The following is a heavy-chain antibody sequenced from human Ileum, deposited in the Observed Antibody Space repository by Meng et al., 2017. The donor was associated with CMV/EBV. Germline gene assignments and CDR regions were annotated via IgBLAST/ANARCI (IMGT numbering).Heavy chain of an antibody. V-gene: IGHV4-39*07. J-gene: IGHJ4*02. CDR2: MYFSGIA. CDR1: GDPISSGSHS. Sequence: QMQLQESGPGLVKPADTLSLPRTAAGDPISSGSHSWAWFRQPPGKRLEWIGSMYFSGIADYNPSLKSRVTISLHATQKQFSLRLTSVTAADSAVYFCARDLTNKWFYYWGQGTLVTVSS. D-gene: IGHD1-26*01. CDR3: ARDLTNKWFYY.